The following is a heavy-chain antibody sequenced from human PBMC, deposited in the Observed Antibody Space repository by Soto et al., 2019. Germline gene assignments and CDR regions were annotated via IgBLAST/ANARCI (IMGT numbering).Heavy chain of an antibody. CDR1: GFTFNTYG. D-gene: IGHD3-16*01. J-gene: IGHJ2*01. CDR3: VKGATGGLRGYFDP. Sequence: QVQLVESGGGVVQPGRSLRLSCAASGFTFNTYGMHWVRQAPGKGLEWVAVTSYDGSNKYYADSVKGRFTISRDNAKNTLYVEMKSLRAEDRDVYYCVKGATGGLRGYFDPWGSGTLVTVSS. V-gene: IGHV3-30*18. CDR2: TSYDGSNK.